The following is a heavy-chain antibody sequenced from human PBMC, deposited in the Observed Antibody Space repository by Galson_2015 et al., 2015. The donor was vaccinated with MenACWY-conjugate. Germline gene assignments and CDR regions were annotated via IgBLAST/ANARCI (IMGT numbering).Heavy chain of an antibody. J-gene: IGHJ4*02. CDR3: AKEGSSGPTNYFDY. CDR1: GFTFSNYA. V-gene: IGHV3-23*01. D-gene: IGHD6-19*01. CDR2: ISAGGGST. Sequence: SLRLSCAASGFTFSNYAMNWVRQAPGKGLQWVSAISAGGGSTYYADSVKGRFTIPRDNSKSTLYLQMNSLRADDTAVYYCAKEGSSGPTNYFDYWGRGTLVTVSS.